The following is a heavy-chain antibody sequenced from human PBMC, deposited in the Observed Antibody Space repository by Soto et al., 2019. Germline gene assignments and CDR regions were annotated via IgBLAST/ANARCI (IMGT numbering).Heavy chain of an antibody. V-gene: IGHV3-13*01. CDR2: IGTAGDT. J-gene: IGHJ6*02. CDR1: GFTFSSYD. CDR3: ARGPYYYGMDV. Sequence: GSLRLSCAASGFTFSSYDMHWVRQATGKGLEWVSAIGTAGDTYYPGSVKGRFTISRENAKNSLYLQMNSLRAGDTAVYYCARGPYYYGMDVWGQGTTVTVSS.